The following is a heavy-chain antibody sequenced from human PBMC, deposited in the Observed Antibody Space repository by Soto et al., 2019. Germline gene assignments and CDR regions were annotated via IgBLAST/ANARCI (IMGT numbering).Heavy chain of an antibody. CDR1: GGSISSSSYY. J-gene: IGHJ2*01. D-gene: IGHD6-13*01. Sequence: PSETLSLTCTVSGGSISSSSYYWGWIRQPPGKGLEWIGSIYYSGSTYYNPSLKSRVTISVDTSKNQFSLKLSSVTAADTAVYYCARLFNDYSRSWDFALWGCGTLVTVDS. CDR3: ARLFNDYSRSWDFAL. CDR2: IYYSGST. V-gene: IGHV4-39*01.